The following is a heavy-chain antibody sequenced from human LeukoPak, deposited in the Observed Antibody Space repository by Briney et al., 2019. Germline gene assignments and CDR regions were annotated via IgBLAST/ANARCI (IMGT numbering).Heavy chain of an antibody. J-gene: IGHJ3*02. V-gene: IGHV3-30-3*01. Sequence: GGPLRLSCAASGFSFSSYSLNWVRQAPGKGLEGVAVISYDGSNKYYADSVKGRFTISRDNAKNSLYLQMNSLRAEDTAVYYCARVSRYYYDSSGAFDIWGQGTMVTVSS. CDR3: ARVSRYYYDSSGAFDI. CDR1: GFSFSSYS. D-gene: IGHD3-22*01. CDR2: ISYDGSNK.